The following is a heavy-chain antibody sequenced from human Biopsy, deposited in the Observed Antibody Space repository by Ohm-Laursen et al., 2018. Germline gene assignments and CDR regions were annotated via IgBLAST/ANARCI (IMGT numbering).Heavy chain of an antibody. CDR1: GYTFTGYY. Sequence: ASVKVSCKASGYTFTGYYLHWVRQVPGQGLEWMGWINPKSGGTHYLEKFRGRVTMTRDTSISTAYMEVSSLRSDDTAVYYCAIDGNDFLTDYLKIDQWGQGTLVTVSS. CDR2: INPKSGGT. D-gene: IGHD3-9*01. V-gene: IGHV1-2*02. CDR3: AIDGNDFLTDYLKIDQ. J-gene: IGHJ4*02.